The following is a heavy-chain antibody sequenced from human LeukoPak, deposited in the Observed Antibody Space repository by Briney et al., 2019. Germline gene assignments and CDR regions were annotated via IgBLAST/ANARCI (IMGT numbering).Heavy chain of an antibody. CDR2: ISYDGSNK. D-gene: IGHD3-10*01. J-gene: IGHJ4*02. V-gene: IGHV3-30*18. CDR3: AKDELGYYGSGLLDY. CDR1: GFTFSSYG. Sequence: GGSLRLSCAASGFTFSSYGMHWVRQAPGKGLEWVAVISYDGSNKYYADSVKGRFTISRDNSKNTLYLQMNSLRAEDTAVYYCAKDELGYYGSGLLDYWGQGTLVTVSS.